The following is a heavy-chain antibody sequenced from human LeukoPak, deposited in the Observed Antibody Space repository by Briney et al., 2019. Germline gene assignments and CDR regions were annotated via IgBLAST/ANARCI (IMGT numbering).Heavy chain of an antibody. CDR3: ARRSPVAGGGRSAP. J-gene: IGHJ5*02. V-gene: IGHV4-39*01. Sequence: SSETLSLTCTVSGGSIRSTSYYWGWIRQPPGKGLEWLGSVHYSGSTYDNPSLKSRVTISVDTSKNQFSLNLISVTAADTAVYSGARRSPVAGGGRSAPWGQGPRAPVPS. CDR2: VHYSGST. CDR1: GGSIRSTSYY. D-gene: IGHD6-19*01.